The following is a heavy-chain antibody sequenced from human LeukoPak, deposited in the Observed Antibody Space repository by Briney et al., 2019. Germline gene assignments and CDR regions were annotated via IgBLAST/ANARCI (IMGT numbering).Heavy chain of an antibody. J-gene: IGHJ4*02. D-gene: IGHD6-19*01. CDR1: GFTFSSYA. CDR2: INESGRT. CDR3: ARGFDTGWYTPHY. V-gene: IGHV4-34*01. Sequence: GSLRLSCAASGFTFSSYAMGWVRQAPGKGLEWIGEINESGRTNYNPSLQSRVTISVDSSKNQFSLKLSSVTAADTAVYYCARGFDTGWYTPHYWGQGTLVTVSS.